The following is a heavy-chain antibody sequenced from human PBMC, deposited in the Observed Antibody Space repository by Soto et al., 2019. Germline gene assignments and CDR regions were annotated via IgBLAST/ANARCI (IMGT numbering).Heavy chain of an antibody. CDR1: GYPFTTYF. CDR3: ARSNSRDFSGGMDV. CDR2: INPIGACT. Sequence: GAGVKVSCKASGYPFTTYFMNWVGQAPGHRLQWMVMINPIGACTKYAQGFQGRVTMTRDTSTNTVHLELRSLTSDDTAVYYCARSNSRDFSGGMDVWSQGTTVTVSS. J-gene: IGHJ6*02. V-gene: IGHV1-46*01. D-gene: IGHD6-19*01.